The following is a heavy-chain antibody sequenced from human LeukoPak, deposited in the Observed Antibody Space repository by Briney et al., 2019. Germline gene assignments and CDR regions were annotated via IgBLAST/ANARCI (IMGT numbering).Heavy chain of an antibody. CDR1: GGTFSSYA. CDR2: IIPILGIA. V-gene: IGHV1-69*04. J-gene: IGHJ4*02. D-gene: IGHD2-15*01. CDR3: ARDLIRGCSGGSCYSLWSDY. Sequence: SVKVSCKASGGTFSSYAISWVRQAPGQGLEWMGRIIPILGIANYAQKFQGRVTITADKSTSTAYMELSSLRSEDTAVYYCARDLIRGCSGGSCYSLWSDYWGQGTLVTVSS.